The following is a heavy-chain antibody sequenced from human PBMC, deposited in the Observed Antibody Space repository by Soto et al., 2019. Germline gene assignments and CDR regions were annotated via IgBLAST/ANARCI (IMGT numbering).Heavy chain of an antibody. CDR2: IIPILNTA. Sequence: ASVKVSCKVSGGTFSTFGISWVRQAPGQGLEWMGGIIPILNTAKYAQKFQGRVAITADKSTSTVHMELSSLRSEDTAVYYCARQTVSSGWHYGNWFDPWGQGTLVTVSS. V-gene: IGHV1-69*10. D-gene: IGHD6-19*01. CDR1: GGTFSTFG. J-gene: IGHJ5*02. CDR3: ARQTVSSGWHYGNWFDP.